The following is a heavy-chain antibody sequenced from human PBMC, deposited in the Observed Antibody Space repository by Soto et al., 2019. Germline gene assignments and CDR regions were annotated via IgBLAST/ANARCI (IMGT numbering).Heavy chain of an antibody. J-gene: IGHJ3*02. D-gene: IGHD3-22*01. CDR2: IKQDGSEK. CDR3: ARGDYYDSSGPLLDVIDI. Sequence: PGGSLRLSCAAPGFTVSSNYMSWVRQAPGKGLEWVANIKQDGSEKWYVASVKGRFTMSRDNAKNSLYLQMNSLRAEDTAVYYCARGDYYDSSGPLLDVIDIWGQGTMVTVSS. CDR1: GFTVSSNY. V-gene: IGHV3-7*04.